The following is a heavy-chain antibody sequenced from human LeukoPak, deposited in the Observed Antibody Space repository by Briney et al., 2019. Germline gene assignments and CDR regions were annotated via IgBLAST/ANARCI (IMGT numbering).Heavy chain of an antibody. D-gene: IGHD4-23*01. CDR1: GGTFSSYA. CDR2: IIPILGIA. J-gene: IGHJ4*02. V-gene: IGHV1-69*04. Sequence: SVKVSCKASGGTFSSYAISWVRQAPGQGLEWMGRIIPILGIANYAQKFQGRVTITADKSTSTAYMELSSLRSEDTAVYYCARAGIADYGGNYFDYWGQGTLVTVSS. CDR3: ARAGIADYGGNYFDY.